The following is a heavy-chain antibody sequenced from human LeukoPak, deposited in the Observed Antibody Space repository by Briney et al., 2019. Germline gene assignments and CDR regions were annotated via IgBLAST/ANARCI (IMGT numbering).Heavy chain of an antibody. D-gene: IGHD3-22*01. CDR1: GSRFNAYW. Sequence: RGESLKISCKGSGSRFNAYWIAWVRQMPGKGLEWMGIIYPDDSDTRYSPSFQGQVTISADKSVGTAYLQWSSLKASDTAMYYCARPNITSYYDSRGYDAFDVWGQGTMVTVSS. CDR2: IYPDDSDT. CDR3: ARPNITSYYDSRGYDAFDV. J-gene: IGHJ3*01. V-gene: IGHV5-51*01.